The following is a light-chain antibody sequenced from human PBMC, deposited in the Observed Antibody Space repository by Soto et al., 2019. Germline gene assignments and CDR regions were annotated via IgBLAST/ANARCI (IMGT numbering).Light chain of an antibody. Sequence: IQMTQSPSTLSATVGDRVTITCRASQSISSWLAWYQQKPGKAPKLLIYKASSLESGVPSRFSGSGSGTEFTLTISCLQPDDFATYYCQQYHSYPFTFGGGTKVEIK. V-gene: IGKV1-5*03. CDR1: QSISSW. CDR2: KAS. J-gene: IGKJ4*01. CDR3: QQYHSYPFT.